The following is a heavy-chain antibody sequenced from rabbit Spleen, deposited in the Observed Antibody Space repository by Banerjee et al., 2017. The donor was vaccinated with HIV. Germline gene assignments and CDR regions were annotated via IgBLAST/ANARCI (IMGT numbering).Heavy chain of an antibody. J-gene: IGHJ4*01. CDR2: IYAGSSGFVGAT. CDR3: TRDVVGYAGVTYGYGTGFNL. CDR1: GFSFSSSDY. Sequence: QRQLEESGGGLVKPEGSLTLTCTASGFSFSSSDYICWVRQAPGKGLEWIACIYAGSSGFVGATYYATWPIGRFTVSKTSSTAVALQMTSLTAADTATYFCTRDVVGYAGVTYGYGTGFNLWGPGTLVTVS. D-gene: IGHD6-1*01. V-gene: IGHV1S45*01.